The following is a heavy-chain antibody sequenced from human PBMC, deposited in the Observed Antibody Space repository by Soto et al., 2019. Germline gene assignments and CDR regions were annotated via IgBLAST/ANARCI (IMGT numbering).Heavy chain of an antibody. D-gene: IGHD6-6*01. J-gene: IGHJ6*02. CDR1: GFTFSSYS. Sequence: EVQLGESGGGLVKPGGSLRLSCAASGFTFSSYSMNWVRQAPGKGLEWVSSISSSSSYIYYADSVKGRFTISRDNAKNSLYLQMNSLRAEDTAVYYCARDRGVAARPRGFSRYGMDVWGQGTTVTVSS. V-gene: IGHV3-21*01. CDR2: ISSSSSYI. CDR3: ARDRGVAARPRGFSRYGMDV.